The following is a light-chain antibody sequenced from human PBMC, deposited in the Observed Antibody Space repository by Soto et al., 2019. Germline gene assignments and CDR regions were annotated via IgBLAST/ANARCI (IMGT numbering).Light chain of an antibody. CDR3: SSYAGSNNFV. Sequence: QSALTQPPSASGSSGQSVTISCTGTSSDVGGYNSVSWYQQHPGKAPKLMIYEVSKRPSGVPDRFSGSKSGNTASLTVSGLQAEDGADYYCSSYAGSNNFVFGTGTKVTVL. J-gene: IGLJ1*01. CDR2: EVS. CDR1: SSDVGGYNS. V-gene: IGLV2-8*01.